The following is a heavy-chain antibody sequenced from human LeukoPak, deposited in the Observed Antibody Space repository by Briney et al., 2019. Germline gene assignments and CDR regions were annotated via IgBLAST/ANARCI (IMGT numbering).Heavy chain of an antibody. CDR1: GFTFSTYG. CDR2: IKQDGSEK. CDR3: ARRGSSSWNFDN. Sequence: GGSLRLSCAASGFTFSTYGMHWVRLAPGKGLEWVANIKQDGSEKYYVDSVKGRFTISRDNAKNSLYLQMNSLRAEDTAVYYCARRGSSSWNFDNWGQGTLVTVSS. D-gene: IGHD6-13*01. V-gene: IGHV3-7*03. J-gene: IGHJ4*02.